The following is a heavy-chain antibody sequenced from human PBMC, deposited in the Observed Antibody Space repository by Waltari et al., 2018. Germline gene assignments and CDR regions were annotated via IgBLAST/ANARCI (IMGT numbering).Heavy chain of an antibody. J-gene: IGHJ3*02. CDR1: GFTFISYA. CDR3: AKDSDRNDAFDI. CDR2: IRGRGGST. V-gene: IGHV3-23*01. Sequence: EVQLLESGGGLVQPGGSLRLSCAASGFTFISYAMSWVRQAPGKGLEWGSAIRGRGGSTYYADSVKCRFTISRDNSKNTLYLQMNSLRAEDTAVYYCAKDSDRNDAFDIWGQGTMVTVSS.